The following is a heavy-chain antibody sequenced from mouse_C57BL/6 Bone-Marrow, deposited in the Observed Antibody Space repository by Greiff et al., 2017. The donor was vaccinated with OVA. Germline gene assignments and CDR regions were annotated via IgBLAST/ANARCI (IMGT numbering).Heavy chain of an antibody. CDR3: ARGSLRPYYFDY. CDR2: ISYDGSN. Sequence: VQLQQSGPGLVKPSQSLSLTCSVTGYSITSGYYWNWIRQFPGNKLEWMGYISYDGSNNYNPSLKNRISITRDTSKNQFFLKLNSVTTEDTATYDCARGSLRPYYFDYWGQGTTLTVSS. CDR1: GYSITSGYY. D-gene: IGHD1-2*01. V-gene: IGHV3-6*01. J-gene: IGHJ2*01.